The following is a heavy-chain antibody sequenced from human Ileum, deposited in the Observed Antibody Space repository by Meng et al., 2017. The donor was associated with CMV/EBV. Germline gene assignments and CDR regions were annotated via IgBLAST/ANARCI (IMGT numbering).Heavy chain of an antibody. D-gene: IGHD3-3*01. Sequence: SCAASGFTFSSYWMHWVRQAPGKGLVWVSRIHSDGGSTTYADSVKGRFTISRDNAKNTLNLQMNSLRAEDTAVYYCARGGMECFDLWGRGTLVTVSS. CDR1: GFTFSSYW. J-gene: IGHJ2*01. V-gene: IGHV3-74*03. CDR2: IHSDGGST. CDR3: ARGGMECFDL.